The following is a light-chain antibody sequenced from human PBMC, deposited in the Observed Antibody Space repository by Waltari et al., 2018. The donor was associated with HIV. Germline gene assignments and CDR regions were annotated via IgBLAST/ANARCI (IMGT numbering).Light chain of an antibody. Sequence: DIHLTQSPSSLAASVGDTVIVTCRASQPIGKYLNWYQVKPGKATKLLVYAASSMQFGVPPRFSGSGSGTHVTLTVSSLQDDDFAIYYCQQSYNTPVTFGGGTTLEIK. CDR1: QPIGKY. J-gene: IGKJ4*01. V-gene: IGKV1-39*01. CDR3: QQSYNTPVT. CDR2: AAS.